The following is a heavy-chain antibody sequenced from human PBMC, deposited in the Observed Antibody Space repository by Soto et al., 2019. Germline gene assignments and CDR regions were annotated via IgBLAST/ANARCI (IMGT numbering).Heavy chain of an antibody. CDR3: ARTDDILTGYYPY. CDR1: GGSISSYY. V-gene: IGHV4-59*08. CDR2: IYYSGST. Sequence: SETLSLTCTVSGGSISSYYWSWIRQPPGKGLEWIGYIYYSGSTNYNPSLKSRVTISVDTSKNQFSLKLSSVTAADTAVYYCARTDDILTGYYPYWGQGTLVTVSS. J-gene: IGHJ4*02. D-gene: IGHD3-9*01.